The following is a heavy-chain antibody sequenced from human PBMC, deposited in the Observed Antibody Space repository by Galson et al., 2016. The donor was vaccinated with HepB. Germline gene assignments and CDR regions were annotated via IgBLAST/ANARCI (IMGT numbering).Heavy chain of an antibody. V-gene: IGHV6-1*01. Sequence: CAISGDSVSSNSAAWHWIRQSPWRGLEWLGRTYYRSKWYNDYAISVKGRITINPDTSKNQFSLQLNSVTPEDTAVYYCARGGGPLGTAMVVDHFDYWGQGSLVTVSS. CDR1: GDSVSSNSAA. D-gene: IGHD5-18*01. J-gene: IGHJ4*02. CDR2: TYYRSKWYN. CDR3: ARGGGPLGTAMVVDHFDY.